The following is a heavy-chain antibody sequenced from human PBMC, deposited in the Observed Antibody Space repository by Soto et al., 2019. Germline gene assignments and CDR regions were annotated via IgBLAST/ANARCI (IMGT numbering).Heavy chain of an antibody. V-gene: IGHV1-8*01. Sequence: GASVKVSCKASGYTFTSYDINWVRQATGQGLEWMGWMNPNSGNTGYAQKFQGGVTMTRNTSISTAYMELSSLRSEDTAVYYCARYHDYIWGSSGYWGQGTLVTVSS. CDR2: MNPNSGNT. D-gene: IGHD3-16*01. J-gene: IGHJ4*02. CDR3: ARYHDYIWGSSGY. CDR1: GYTFTSYD.